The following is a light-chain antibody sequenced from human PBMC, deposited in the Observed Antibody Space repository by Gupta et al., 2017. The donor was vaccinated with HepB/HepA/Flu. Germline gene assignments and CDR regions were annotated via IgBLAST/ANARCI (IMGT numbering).Light chain of an antibody. CDR2: GVS. V-gene: IGKV3-20*01. CDR3: QQYGSSPPT. Sequence: EFALPQRQGTLSLPPGKRATLSCRASQSVSGSYLPWYQQKPGQSPRLLMYGVSSRATGIPDRSSGTGSGTDFTLTISRLEPEDFAMSYCQQYGSSPPTFGQGTKVEIK. J-gene: IGKJ1*01. CDR1: QSVSGSY.